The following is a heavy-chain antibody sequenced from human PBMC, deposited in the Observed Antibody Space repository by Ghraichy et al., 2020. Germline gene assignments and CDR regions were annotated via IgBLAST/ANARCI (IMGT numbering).Heavy chain of an antibody. J-gene: IGHJ4*02. V-gene: IGHV3-23*01. D-gene: IGHD6-19*01. CDR1: GFTLSSFA. CDR3: AKDHISSGWPAFDL. Sequence: GESLNISCAASGFTLSSFAMSWVRQAPGKGLEWVSNRNNRGNAYYADSVLGRFTISRDTSENMLHLQMDSLRAEDPAVYYCAKDHISSGWPAFDLWGQGTLVSVFS. CDR2: NRNNRGNA.